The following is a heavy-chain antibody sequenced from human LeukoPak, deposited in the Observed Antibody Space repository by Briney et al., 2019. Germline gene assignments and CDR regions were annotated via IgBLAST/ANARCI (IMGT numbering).Heavy chain of an antibody. CDR1: GASVNSGGFY. CDR3: AKDGATSGWAPGGDC. CDR2: IYFSGST. V-gene: IGHV4-31*03. Sequence: KTSETLSLTCTVSGASVNSGGFYWSWIRQFPGKGLELEWIGYIYFSGSTYYNPSLRSRVTITADTSNNQFSLKLTSVTAADTAVYYCAKDGATSGWAPGGDCWGQGTLVTVSS. J-gene: IGHJ4*02. D-gene: IGHD6-19*01.